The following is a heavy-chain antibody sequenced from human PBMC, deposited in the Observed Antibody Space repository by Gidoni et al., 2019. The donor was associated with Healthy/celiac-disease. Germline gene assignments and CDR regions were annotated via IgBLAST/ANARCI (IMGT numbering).Heavy chain of an antibody. Sequence: QVQLQESGPGLVKPSETLSLTCTVSGGSISSYDWSWIRQPPGKGLEWIGYIYYSGSTNYNPSLKSRVTISVDTSKNQFSLKLSSVTAADTAVYYCASYDYGDSGGYYFDYWGQGTLVTVSS. J-gene: IGHJ4*02. V-gene: IGHV4-59*01. D-gene: IGHD4-17*01. CDR1: GGSISSYD. CDR3: ASYDYGDSGGYYFDY. CDR2: IYYSGST.